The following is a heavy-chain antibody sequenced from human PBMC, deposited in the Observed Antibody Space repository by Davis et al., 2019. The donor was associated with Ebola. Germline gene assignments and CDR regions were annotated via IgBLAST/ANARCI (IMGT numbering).Heavy chain of an antibody. D-gene: IGHD3-16*02. CDR3: ARFRVWGSYRYPFLDY. V-gene: IGHV4-34*01. CDR2: VSHDGAT. Sequence: MPSETLSLTCAVYGGSFKDYYWTWIRQPPGKGLEWIGEVSHDGATKYTPSLKSRVIMSVDTSKNQFSLKLSSVTAADTAVYYCARFRVWGSYRYPFLDYWGQGTLVTVSS. CDR1: GGSFKDYY. J-gene: IGHJ4*02.